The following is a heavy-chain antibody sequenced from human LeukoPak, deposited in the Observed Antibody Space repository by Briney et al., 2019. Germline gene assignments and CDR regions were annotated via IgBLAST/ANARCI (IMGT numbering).Heavy chain of an antibody. CDR3: ARSDPGTGVIDY. V-gene: IGHV1-2*02. Sequence: ASVKVSCKASGYTFTGYYMHWARQAPGQGLEWMGWINPNSGGTNYAQKFQGRVTMTRDTSISTAYMELSRLRSDDTAVYYCARSDPGTGVIDYWGQGTLVTVSS. CDR2: INPNSGGT. D-gene: IGHD2-8*02. CDR1: GYTFTGYY. J-gene: IGHJ4*02.